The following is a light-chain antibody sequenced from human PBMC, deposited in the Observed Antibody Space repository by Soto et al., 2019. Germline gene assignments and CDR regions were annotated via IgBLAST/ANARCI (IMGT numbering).Light chain of an antibody. J-gene: IGLJ1*01. V-gene: IGLV2-11*01. CDR3: CSYADTFYV. Sequence: QSALTQPRSVSGSPGQSVTISCTGTSSDVGRYNSVCWYQQHPGKVPTLIIHDDSKRSSGVPDRFSGSKSGNTASLTISGLQAEDEADYYCCSYADTFYVFGTGTKVTVL. CDR2: DDS. CDR1: SSDVGRYNS.